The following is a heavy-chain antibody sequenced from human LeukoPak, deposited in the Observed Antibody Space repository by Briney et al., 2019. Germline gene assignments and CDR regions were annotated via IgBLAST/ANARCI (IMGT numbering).Heavy chain of an antibody. CDR3: VRVAVVPDATGRAVWFDP. CDR1: GYSFTSFW. CDR2: IYNGDSET. Sequence: GESLKISCKGFGYSFTSFWIAWVRQMPGKGLEWMGIIYNGDSETTYRPSFQGLVTISADKSISTAYLQWSSLKASDTAMYYCVRVAVVPDATGRAVWFDPWGQGTQVTVSS. J-gene: IGHJ5*02. V-gene: IGHV5-51*01. D-gene: IGHD2-2*01.